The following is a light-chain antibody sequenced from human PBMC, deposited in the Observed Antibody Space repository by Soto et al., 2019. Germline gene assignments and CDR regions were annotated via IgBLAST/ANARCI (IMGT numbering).Light chain of an antibody. CDR2: GAS. J-gene: IGKJ4*01. CDR1: QFVSSSY. V-gene: IGKV3D-20*02. CDR3: QQRSNWLT. Sequence: EIVLTQSPGTLSLSPGERATLSCRASQFVSSSYLAWYQQKPGQAPRLLIYGASSRATGIPDRFSGSGSGTDFTLTISRLEPEDFAVYYCQQRSNWLTFGGGTKVEIK.